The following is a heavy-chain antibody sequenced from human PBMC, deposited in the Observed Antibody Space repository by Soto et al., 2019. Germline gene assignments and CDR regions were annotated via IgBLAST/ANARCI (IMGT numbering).Heavy chain of an antibody. CDR1: GFTFSSYG. D-gene: IGHD3-10*01. J-gene: IGHJ6*02. CDR2: IWYDGSNK. Sequence: GGSLRLSCAASGFTFSSYGMHWVRQAPGKGLEWVAVIWYDGSNKYYADSVKGRFTISRDNSKNTLYLQMNSLRAEDTAVYYCATTQSSATFKTYYYDMHVWGQGTTVTVSS. CDR3: ATTQSSATFKTYYYDMHV. V-gene: IGHV3-33*01.